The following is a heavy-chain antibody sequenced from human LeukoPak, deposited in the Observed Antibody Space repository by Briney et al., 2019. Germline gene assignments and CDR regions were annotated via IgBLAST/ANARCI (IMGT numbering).Heavy chain of an antibody. CDR3: ARGAEYYAIWRGYAGYSDY. J-gene: IGHJ4*02. D-gene: IGHD3-3*01. V-gene: IGHV4-39*07. Sequence: EPSETLSLTCTVSGGSISTSNYYWGWIRQPPGKGLEWIGNIFYSGSTYYGPSLKSRLTISLDTSRNQFSLKLNSVTAADTAVYFCARGAEYYAIWRGYAGYSDYWGQGISVTVSS. CDR1: GGSISTSNYY. CDR2: IFYSGST.